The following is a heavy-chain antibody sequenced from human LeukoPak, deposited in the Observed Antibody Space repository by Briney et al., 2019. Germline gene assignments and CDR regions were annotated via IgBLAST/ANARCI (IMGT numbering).Heavy chain of an antibody. D-gene: IGHD1-14*01. CDR3: GRGGSGSRYFDY. V-gene: IGHV3-74*01. J-gene: IGHJ4*03. CDR1: GFTFSSYW. CDR2: INSDGSST. Sequence: GGSLRLSCAASGFTFSSYWMHWVRQAPGKGLVWVSHINSDGSSTTYADSVKGRFTISRDNAKNTLYLQMNSLRGEDTAVYYCGRGGSGSRYFDYWGQGTLVTVSS.